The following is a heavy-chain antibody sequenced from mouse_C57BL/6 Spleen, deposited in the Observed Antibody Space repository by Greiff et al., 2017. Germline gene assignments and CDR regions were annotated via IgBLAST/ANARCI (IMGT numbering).Heavy chain of an antibody. J-gene: IGHJ1*03. CDR2: IYPRDGST. CDR1: GYTFTSYD. V-gene: IGHV1-85*01. CDR3: ARSGTTVENGYFDV. D-gene: IGHD1-1*01. Sequence: VQLVESGPELVKPGASVKLSCKASGYTFTSYDINWVKQRPGQGLEWIGWIYPRDGSTKYNEKFKGTATLTVATSSSTAYREIHSLTSEDSAVYVCARSGTTVENGYFDVWGTGTTVTVAS.